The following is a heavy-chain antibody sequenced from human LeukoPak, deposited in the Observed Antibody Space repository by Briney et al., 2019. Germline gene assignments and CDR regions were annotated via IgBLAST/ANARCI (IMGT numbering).Heavy chain of an antibody. J-gene: IGHJ5*02. Sequence: SVKVSCKASGGTFSTYAISWVRQAPGQGLEWMGRIVPMGDITNYAQRFQGGVTITADKFTRKAYMELSSLRSEDTALYYCARESVRNWLDPWGQGTLVTVAS. CDR3: ARESVRNWLDP. V-gene: IGHV1-69*04. CDR1: GGTFSTYA. CDR2: IVPMGDIT. D-gene: IGHD3-3*01.